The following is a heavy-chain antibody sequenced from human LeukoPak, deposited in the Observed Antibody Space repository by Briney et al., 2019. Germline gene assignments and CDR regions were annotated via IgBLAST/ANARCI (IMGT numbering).Heavy chain of an antibody. CDR1: GYTFSDFY. Sequence: ASVKVSCKASGYTFSDFYIHWVRQAPGQGLEYVGWITPKSGDTYSPQRFQGRVTMTRDASISTAYMELSSLRSDDTAVYSCARVRLADERAWAYWGQGTLVTVSS. D-gene: IGHD3-3*02. J-gene: IGHJ4*02. CDR3: ARVRLADERAWAY. V-gene: IGHV1-2*02. CDR2: ITPKSGDT.